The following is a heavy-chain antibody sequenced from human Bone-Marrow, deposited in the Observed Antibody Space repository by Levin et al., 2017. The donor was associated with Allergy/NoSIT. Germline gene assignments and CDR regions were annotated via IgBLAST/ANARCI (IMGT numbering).Heavy chain of an antibody. Sequence: GGSLRLSCAASGFTVSSYYMSWVRQAPGKGLEWVSVIYSGGDTFYTHSVKGRFTISRDNSKNTLYLQMNSLAAEDTAVYSCAGNNGWYGAGYFDYWGQGTLVTVSS. CDR3: AGNNGWYGAGYFDY. CDR2: IYSGGDT. V-gene: IGHV3-53*01. CDR1: GFTVSSYY. J-gene: IGHJ4*02. D-gene: IGHD6-19*01.